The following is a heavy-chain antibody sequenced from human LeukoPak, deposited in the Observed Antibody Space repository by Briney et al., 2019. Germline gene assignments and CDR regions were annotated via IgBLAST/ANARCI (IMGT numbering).Heavy chain of an antibody. J-gene: IGHJ3*02. D-gene: IGHD1-26*01. CDR2: ISSSSSYI. CDR3: ARFDSGSGSGAFDI. CDR1: GFTFSSYS. V-gene: IGHV3-21*01. Sequence: GGSLRLSCAASGFTFSSYSMNWVRQAPGKGLEWVSSISSSSSYIYYADSVKGRFTISRDNAKNSLYLQMNSLRAEDTAVYYCARFDSGSGSGAFDIWGQGTMVTVSS.